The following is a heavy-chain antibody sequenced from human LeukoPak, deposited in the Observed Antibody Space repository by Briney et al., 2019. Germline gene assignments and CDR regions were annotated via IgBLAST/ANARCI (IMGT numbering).Heavy chain of an antibody. V-gene: IGHV3-48*03. CDR2: ITSSGSTM. J-gene: IGHJ4*02. Sequence: PGGSLRLSCAASGFTFSSDELNWVRQAPGKGLEWISYITSSGSTMYYADSVKGRFTISGDNAKNSLYLQMNSLRAEDTAVYYCARHRAAASTWGQGTLVTVSS. CDR1: GFTFSSDE. CDR3: ARHRAAAST. D-gene: IGHD6-13*01.